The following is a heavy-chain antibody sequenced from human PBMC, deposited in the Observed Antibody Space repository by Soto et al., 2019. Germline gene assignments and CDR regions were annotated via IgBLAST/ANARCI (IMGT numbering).Heavy chain of an antibody. D-gene: IGHD3-16*01. V-gene: IGHV3-23*01. J-gene: IGHJ4*02. CDR3: AKESPFMGANDN. Sequence: EVQLLESGGGLIQPGGSLRLSCAASGFTFRRNAMNWVRQAPGKGLEWVSSISGSGNRTFYADSVKGRFTISRDNSNNTLYLQMTILRVEDTAVYYCAKESPFMGANDNWGQGTLVTVSS. CDR1: GFTFRRNA. CDR2: ISGSGNRT.